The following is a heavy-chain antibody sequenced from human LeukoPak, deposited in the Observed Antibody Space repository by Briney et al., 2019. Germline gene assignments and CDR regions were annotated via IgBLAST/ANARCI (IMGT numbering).Heavy chain of an antibody. CDR2: IYHSGTS. Sequence: PSETLSLTCAVSGHSISIGYYWGWIRQPPGKGLQWIGNIYHSGTSYSNPSLKSRLTMSVDTSKNQFSLKLSSATAADTAVYYCARDSGGSRYHDWFDPWGQGTLVTVSS. V-gene: IGHV4-38-2*02. J-gene: IGHJ5*01. D-gene: IGHD2-15*01. CDR3: ARDSGGSRYHDWFDP. CDR1: GHSISIGYY.